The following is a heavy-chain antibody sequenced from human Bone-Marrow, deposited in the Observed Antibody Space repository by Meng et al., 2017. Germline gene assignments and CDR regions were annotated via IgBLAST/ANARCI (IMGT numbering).Heavy chain of an antibody. J-gene: IGHJ4*02. V-gene: IGHV3-74*02. CDR1: GFTFSSYW. CDR3: ARFTPFDY. CDR2: INTDGSST. Sequence: VQVVGAGGGLVKPGGSLRLSCTASGFTFSSYWMHWVRQAPGKGPVWVSRINTDGSSTDYADSVKGRFTISRDNAKNTLYLQMNSLRAEDTAMYYCARFTPFDYWGQGTLVTVSS.